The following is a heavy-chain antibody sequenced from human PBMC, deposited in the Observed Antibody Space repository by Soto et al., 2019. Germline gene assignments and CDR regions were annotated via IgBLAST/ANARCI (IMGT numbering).Heavy chain of an antibody. J-gene: IGHJ6*02. CDR3: ARQGSDYYDGMDV. CDR2: IDPSDSHT. Sequence: GASLKISCQGSGYLFSTYWITWVRQVPGTNLEWMGTIDPSDSHTNYSLSFQGHVTFSVDKSIGTAFLKWSGLKASETAMYYCARQGSDYYDGMDVWGQGTTVTVSS. D-gene: IGHD6-25*01. CDR1: GYLFSTYW. V-gene: IGHV5-10-1*01.